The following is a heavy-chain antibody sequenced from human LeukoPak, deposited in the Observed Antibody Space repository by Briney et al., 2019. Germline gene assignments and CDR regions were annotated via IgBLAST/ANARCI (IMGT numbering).Heavy chain of an antibody. V-gene: IGHV5-51*01. J-gene: IGHJ3*02. Sequence: GESLKISCKGSGYSFTSYWIGWVRQMPGKGLEWMGIIYPGDSDTRYSPSFQGQVTISADKSISTAYLQWSSLKASDTAMYYCASAPNSPQRYGGNAHDAFDIWGQGTMVTVSS. D-gene: IGHD4-17*01. CDR1: GYSFTSYW. CDR2: IYPGDSDT. CDR3: ASAPNSPQRYGGNAHDAFDI.